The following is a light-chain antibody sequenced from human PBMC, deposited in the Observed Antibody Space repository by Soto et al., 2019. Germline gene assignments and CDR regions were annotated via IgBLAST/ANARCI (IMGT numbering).Light chain of an antibody. V-gene: IGKV3-20*01. CDR1: QTVNRYY. CDR3: QQYSSSPRP. CDR2: GAS. J-gene: IGKJ4*01. Sequence: ENVLTQSPGTLALSPGERATVSCRARQTVNRYYLAWYEQKHGQEPRLLVYGASNRATVTPDTFSGGGSGTDFTLTTTRLYPEDFAVYYCQQYSSSPRPVGGGT.